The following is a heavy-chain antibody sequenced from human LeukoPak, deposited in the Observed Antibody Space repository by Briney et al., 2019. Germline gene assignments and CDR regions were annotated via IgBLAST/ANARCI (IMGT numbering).Heavy chain of an antibody. Sequence: GGSLRLSCAASGFTFSSYAMSWVRQAPARGPEWVSSLRGDGETFYADSVKGRFTLSRDDSRNTVYLQLNNLRVEDTAIYYCAKANWVSNADAVWWGQGTQVTVSS. CDR3: AKANWVSNADAVW. CDR1: GFTFSSYA. V-gene: IGHV3-23*01. J-gene: IGHJ4*02. CDR2: LRGDGET. D-gene: IGHD1-1*01.